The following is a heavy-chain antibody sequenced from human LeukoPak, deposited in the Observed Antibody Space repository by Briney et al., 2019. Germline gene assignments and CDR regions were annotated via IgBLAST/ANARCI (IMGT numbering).Heavy chain of an antibody. CDR2: MNPNSGNT. Sequence: ASVKVSCKTSGYTFTSYDINWVRQATGQGLEWMGWMNPNSGNTGYAQNFQGRVTMTRNTPISTAYMELSSLRSEDTAVYYCATAYSSSWYSLLFDPWGQGTLVTVSS. D-gene: IGHD6-13*01. CDR1: GYTFTSYD. CDR3: ATAYSSSWYSLLFDP. V-gene: IGHV1-8*01. J-gene: IGHJ5*02.